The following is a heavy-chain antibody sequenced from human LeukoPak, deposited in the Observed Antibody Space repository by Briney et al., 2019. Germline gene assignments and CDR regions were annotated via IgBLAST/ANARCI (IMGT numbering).Heavy chain of an antibody. CDR3: AKQNYYASGSYYDS. Sequence: GVPLRLSCAASGFTFSSYPMSWVRQAPGKGLEWVSTISGSGGSTYYADSVKGRFHIPKDNSKNTLYVPMNSLRAEDTAVYYCAKQNYYASGSYYDSWGQGTLVTVSS. CDR2: ISGSGGST. CDR1: GFTFSSYP. J-gene: IGHJ4*02. V-gene: IGHV3-23*01. D-gene: IGHD3-10*01.